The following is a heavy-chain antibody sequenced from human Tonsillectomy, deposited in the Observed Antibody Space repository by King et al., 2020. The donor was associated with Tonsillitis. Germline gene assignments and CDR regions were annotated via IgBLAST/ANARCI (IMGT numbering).Heavy chain of an antibody. CDR1: GFTFSRYS. CDR2: IGPSSSSL. J-gene: IGHJ2*01. Sequence: VQLVESGGGLVQPGGSLRLSCAASGFTFSRYSMNWVRQAPGKGLEWVSSIGPSSSSLYYADSVKGRFTISRDNGKNSLYLQMNSLRAGDTALYYCARDLGIDTYWDWYFDLWGRGTLVTVSS. V-gene: IGHV3-48*01. D-gene: IGHD7-27*01. CDR3: ARDLGIDTYWDWYFDL.